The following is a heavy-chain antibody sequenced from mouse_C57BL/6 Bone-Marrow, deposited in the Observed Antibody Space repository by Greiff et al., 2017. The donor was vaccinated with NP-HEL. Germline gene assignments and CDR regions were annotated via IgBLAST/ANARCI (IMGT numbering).Heavy chain of an antibody. V-gene: IGHV5-12*01. Sequence: EVQGVESGGGLVQPGGSLKLSCAASGFTFSDYYMYWVRQTPEKRLEWVAYISNGGGSTYYPDTVKGRFTISRDNAKNTLYLQMSRLKSEDTAMYYCASHYYGSSLWYFDVWGTGTTVTVSS. CDR1: GFTFSDYY. CDR2: ISNGGGST. CDR3: ASHYYGSSLWYFDV. J-gene: IGHJ1*03. D-gene: IGHD1-1*01.